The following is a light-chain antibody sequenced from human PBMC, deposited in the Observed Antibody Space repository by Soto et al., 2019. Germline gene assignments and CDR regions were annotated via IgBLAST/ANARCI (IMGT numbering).Light chain of an antibody. Sequence: QSVLTQPPSVSGAPGQRVTISCTGSSANIGAGYDVHWYQQLPGTAPKLLIYGNNNRPSGVPDRFSGSKSGTSASLAITGLQAEDEADYYCQSYDSSLSGSVVFGGGTKLNVL. J-gene: IGLJ2*01. V-gene: IGLV1-40*01. CDR1: SANIGAGYD. CDR3: QSYDSSLSGSVV. CDR2: GNN.